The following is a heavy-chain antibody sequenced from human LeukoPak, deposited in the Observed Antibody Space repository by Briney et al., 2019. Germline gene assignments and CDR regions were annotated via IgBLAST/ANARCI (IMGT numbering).Heavy chain of an antibody. Sequence: GGSLRLSCAASGFTFSNYEMHWVRLVLGKGLEWVSAIGIAGNTFYAGSVKGRFTISRENAKNSFHLQMNSLGAGDTAVYYCAREGSLSSSDAFDIWGQGTMVTVSS. V-gene: IGHV3-13*01. D-gene: IGHD6-6*01. CDR3: AREGSLSSSDAFDI. CDR2: IGIAGNT. J-gene: IGHJ3*02. CDR1: GFTFSNYE.